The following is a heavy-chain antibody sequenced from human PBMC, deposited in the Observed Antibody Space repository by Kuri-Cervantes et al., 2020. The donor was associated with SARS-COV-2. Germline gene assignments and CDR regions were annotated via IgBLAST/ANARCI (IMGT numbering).Heavy chain of an antibody. J-gene: IGHJ5*02. CDR1: GFTFSSYA. CDR2: ISGSGGST. V-gene: IGHV3-23*01. Sequence: GGSLRLSCAASGFTFSSYAMSWVRQAPGKGLEWVSAISGSGGSTYYADSVKGRFTISRDYSKNTLYLQMNSLRAEDTAVYYCAKPGITMVRGVIYWFDPWGQGTLVTVSS. D-gene: IGHD3-10*01. CDR3: AKPGITMVRGVIYWFDP.